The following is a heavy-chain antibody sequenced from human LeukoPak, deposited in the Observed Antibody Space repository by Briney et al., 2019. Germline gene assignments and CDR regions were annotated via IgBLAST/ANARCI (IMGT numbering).Heavy chain of an antibody. J-gene: IGHJ6*03. D-gene: IGHD2-8*01. V-gene: IGHV3-23*01. CDR1: GFTFSRFS. Sequence: GGSLRLSCEASGFTFSRFSMSWVRQAPGKGLEWVSTVSVTGFDTYFADSVKGRFTISRDNSRNTVSLQMNSLRDEDTAVYYCVSDTYSLQVYRYYMDVWGKGTTVTVSS. CDR3: VSDTYSLQVYRYYMDV. CDR2: VSVTGFDT.